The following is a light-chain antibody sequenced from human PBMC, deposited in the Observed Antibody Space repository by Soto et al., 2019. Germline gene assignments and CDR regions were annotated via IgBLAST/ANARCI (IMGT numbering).Light chain of an antibody. CDR3: QTGGSGIL. CDR2: LNSDGSH. J-gene: IGLJ2*01. V-gene: IGLV4-69*01. Sequence: QPVLTQSPSASASLGASVKLTCTLSSGHSSYAIAWHQQQPEKGPRYLMKLNSDGSHSKGDGIPDRFSGSSSGAERYLTIPGLQSEDEADYYCQTGGSGILFGGGTKLTVL. CDR1: SGHSSYA.